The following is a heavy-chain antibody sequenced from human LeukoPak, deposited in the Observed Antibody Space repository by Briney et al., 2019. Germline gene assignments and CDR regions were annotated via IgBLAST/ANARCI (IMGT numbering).Heavy chain of an antibody. D-gene: IGHD3-22*01. CDR3: AIPYERTTQDAFDI. Sequence: PGGSLRLSCAASGFTFSSYAMSWIRQPPGKGLEWIGEINHSGSTNYNASLKSRVTISVDMSRNQFSLKLSSVTAADTAVYYCAIPYERTTQDAFDIWGQGTMVTVSS. V-gene: IGHV4-34*08. J-gene: IGHJ3*02. CDR1: GFTFSSYA. CDR2: INHSGST.